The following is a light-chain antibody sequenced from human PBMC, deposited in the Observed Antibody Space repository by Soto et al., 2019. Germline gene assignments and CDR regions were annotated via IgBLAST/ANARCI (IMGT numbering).Light chain of an antibody. V-gene: IGKV3-20*01. CDR1: QSVRSNY. CDR3: QKYATYTT. CDR2: GAS. Sequence: EIVLTQSPGTLSLSPGERATLSCRASQSVRSNYLAWYQQRPGQAPRLLISGASSRATGIPDRFSGSGSGTDFTLTISRLEPEDFAVYYCQKYATYTTFGQGTKVDIK. J-gene: IGKJ1*01.